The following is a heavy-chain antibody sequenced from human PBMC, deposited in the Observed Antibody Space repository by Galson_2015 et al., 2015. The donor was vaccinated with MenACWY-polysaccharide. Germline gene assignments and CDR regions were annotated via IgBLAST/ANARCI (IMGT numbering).Heavy chain of an antibody. V-gene: IGHV3-48*02. CDR1: GFTFSSYG. CDR3: VRDMMPGSNDAFDI. J-gene: IGHJ3*02. CDR2: ISASSSTI. D-gene: IGHD3-16*01. Sequence: SLRLSCAASGFTFSSYGMNWVRQAPGKGLEWVSYISASSSTIYYADSVKGRLTISRDNAKNALYLQTNSLRDEDTAVYYGVRDMMPGSNDAFDIWGQGTMVTVSS.